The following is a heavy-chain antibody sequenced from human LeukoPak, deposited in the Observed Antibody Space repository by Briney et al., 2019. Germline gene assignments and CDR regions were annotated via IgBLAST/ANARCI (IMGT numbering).Heavy chain of an antibody. D-gene: IGHD1-14*01. V-gene: IGHV4-59*01. CDR1: GGSISSYY. J-gene: IGHJ3*02. CDR2: IYYSGST. Sequence: SETLSLTCTVSGGSISSYYWSWIRQPPGKGLEWIGYIYYSGSTNYNPSLKSRVTISVDTSKNQFSLKLSSVTAADTAVYYCASQKEPYDAFDIWGQGTMVTVSS. CDR3: ASQKEPYDAFDI.